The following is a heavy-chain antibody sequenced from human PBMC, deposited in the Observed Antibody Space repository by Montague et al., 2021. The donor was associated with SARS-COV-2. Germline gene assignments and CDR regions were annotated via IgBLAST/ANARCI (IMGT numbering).Heavy chain of an antibody. V-gene: IGHV3-30*04. CDR2: ISYDGSNK. D-gene: IGHD1-26*01. CDR1: GFTFSSYA. J-gene: IGHJ2*01. CDR3: ARDLGGHFDL. Sequence: SLRLSCAASGFTFSSYAMHWVRQAPGKGLEWVAVISYDGSNKYYADSVKGRFTISRDNSKNTLYLQMNSLRAEDTAVYYCARDLGGHFDLWGRGTLVTVSS.